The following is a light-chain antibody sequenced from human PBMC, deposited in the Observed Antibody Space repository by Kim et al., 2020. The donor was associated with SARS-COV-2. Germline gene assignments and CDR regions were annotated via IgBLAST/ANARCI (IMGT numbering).Light chain of an antibody. CDR2: GNS. CDR1: SSNSGAGYD. CDR3: QSYDSSLSARV. J-gene: IGLJ3*02. V-gene: IGLV1-40*01. Sequence: QRVTISCTGSSSNSGAGYDVHWYQQLPGTAPKLLIYGNSNRPSGGPDRFAGSKSGTSASLAITGLQAEDEADYYCQSYDSSLSARVFGGGTQLTVL.